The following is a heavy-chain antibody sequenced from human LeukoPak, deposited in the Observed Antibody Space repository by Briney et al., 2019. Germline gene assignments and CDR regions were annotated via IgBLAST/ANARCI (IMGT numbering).Heavy chain of an antibody. Sequence: SQTLSLTCAVSGDSISSGGYSWSWIRQPPGKGLEWIGYIYHGGSAYYDPSLKSRANISVDKSKNQFSLELSSVTAADTAVCYCARYFSGGQFKWFDPWGQGTLVTVSS. J-gene: IGHJ5*02. CDR3: ARYFSGGQFKWFDP. D-gene: IGHD1-26*01. V-gene: IGHV4-30-2*01. CDR2: IYHGGSA. CDR1: GDSISSGGYS.